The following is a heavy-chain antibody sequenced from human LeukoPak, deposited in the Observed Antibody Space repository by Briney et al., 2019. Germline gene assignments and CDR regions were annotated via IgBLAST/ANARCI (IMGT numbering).Heavy chain of an antibody. CDR2: ISAYNGNT. D-gene: IGHD6-13*01. Sequence: EASVKVSCKASGYTFTSYGISWVRQAPGQGLEWMGWISAYNGNTNYAQKLQGRVTMTTDTSTSTAYMELRSLRSDDTAVYYCARDTGSSWYQNYYYYGMDVWGQGTTVTVSS. V-gene: IGHV1-18*01. CDR1: GYTFTSYG. J-gene: IGHJ6*02. CDR3: ARDTGSSWYQNYYYYGMDV.